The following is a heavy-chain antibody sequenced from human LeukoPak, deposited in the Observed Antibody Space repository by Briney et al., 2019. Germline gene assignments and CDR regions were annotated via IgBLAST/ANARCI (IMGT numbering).Heavy chain of an antibody. CDR3: ASETYYYDSSGYYIFDY. D-gene: IGHD3-22*01. CDR2: IYTSGST. V-gene: IGHV4-4*07. CDR1: GGSISSYY. Sequence: PSETLSLTCTVSGGSISSYYWSWIRQPAGKGLEWIGHIYTSGSTNYNPSLKSRVTMSVDTSKNQFSLKLTSVTAADTAVYYCASETYYYDSSGYYIFDYWGQGTLVTVSS. J-gene: IGHJ4*02.